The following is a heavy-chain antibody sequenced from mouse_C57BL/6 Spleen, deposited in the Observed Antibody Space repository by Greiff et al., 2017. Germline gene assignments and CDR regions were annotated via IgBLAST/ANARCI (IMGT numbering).Heavy chain of an antibody. J-gene: IGHJ3*01. Sequence: QVQLQQSGAELVRPGASVKLSCKASGYTFTDYYINWVKQRPGQGLEWIARIYPGSGNTYYIEKFKGKATLTAEKSSSTAYMQLSSLTSEDSAVYFCASYYGSSSSWCAYWGQGTLVTVSA. CDR3: ASYYGSSSSWCAY. D-gene: IGHD1-1*01. CDR2: IYPGSGNT. V-gene: IGHV1-76*01. CDR1: GYTFTDYY.